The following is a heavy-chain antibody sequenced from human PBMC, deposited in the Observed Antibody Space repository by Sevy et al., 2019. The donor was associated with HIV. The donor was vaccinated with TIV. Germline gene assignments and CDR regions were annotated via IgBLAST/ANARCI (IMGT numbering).Heavy chain of an antibody. J-gene: IGHJ4*02. CDR1: GFPFGSYE. V-gene: IGHV3-48*03. CDR3: ARDLPPSATTVAHFDY. Sequence: GGSLRLSCTASGFPFGSYEMNWVRQAPGKGLVWVSYISNSGRAKYYSDSVRGRFTISRDNAKNSLYLQMNSLRAEDTAVYYCARDLPPSATTVAHFDYWGRGTLVTVSS. CDR2: ISNSGRAK. D-gene: IGHD4-17*01.